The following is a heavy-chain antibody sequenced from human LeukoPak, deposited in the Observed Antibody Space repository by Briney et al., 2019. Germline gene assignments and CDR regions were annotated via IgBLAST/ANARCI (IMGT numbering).Heavy chain of an antibody. J-gene: IGHJ6*03. CDR3: ARAQLRFLEWLPWYMDV. D-gene: IGHD3-3*01. CDR1: GGTFISYA. Sequence: ASVKVSCKASGGTFISYAISWVRQAPGQGLEWMGGIIPIFGTANYAQKFQGRVTITTDESTSTAYMELSSLRSEDTAVYYCARAQLRFLEWLPWYMDVWGKGTTVTVSS. V-gene: IGHV1-69*05. CDR2: IIPIFGTA.